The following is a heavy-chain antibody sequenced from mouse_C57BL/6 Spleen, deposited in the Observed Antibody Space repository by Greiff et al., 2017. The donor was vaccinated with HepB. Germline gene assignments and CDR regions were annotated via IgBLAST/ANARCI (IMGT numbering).Heavy chain of an antibody. CDR1: GYTFTSYD. J-gene: IGHJ4*01. V-gene: IGHV1-85*01. D-gene: IGHD3-3*01. CDR3: ARWGLREAMDY. Sequence: VHLVESGPELVKPGASVKLSCKASGYTFTSYDINWVKQRPGQGLEWIGWIYPRDGSTKYNEKFKGKATLTVDTSSSTAYMELHSLTSEDSAVYFCARWGLREAMDYWGQGTSVTVSS. CDR2: IYPRDGST.